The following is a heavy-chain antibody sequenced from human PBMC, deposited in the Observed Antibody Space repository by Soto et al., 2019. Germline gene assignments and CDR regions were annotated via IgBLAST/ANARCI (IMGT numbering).Heavy chain of an antibody. Sequence: QVQLVQSGAEVKKPGSSVKVSCKDSGGTFSTYSMFWVRQAPGQGLEWMGRIIPMLGVLNYAQRFQDRVTITEDKSTATVHMELSSLRSEDTALYDCTIGSWSGEVFDIWGQGTMVTVSS. CDR2: IIPMLGVL. J-gene: IGHJ3*02. CDR3: TIGSWSGEVFDI. D-gene: IGHD2-21*01. V-gene: IGHV1-69*02. CDR1: GGTFSTYS.